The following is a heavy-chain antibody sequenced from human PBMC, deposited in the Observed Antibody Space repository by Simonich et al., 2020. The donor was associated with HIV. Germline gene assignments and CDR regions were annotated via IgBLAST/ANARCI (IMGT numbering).Heavy chain of an antibody. Sequence: QVQLQQWGAGLLKPSETLSLTCAVYGGSFSGYYWSWIRQPPGKGLEWIGEINHSGTNNYNPSLKSRVTISVDTSKNQFSLKLSSVTAADTAVYYCARLTASGLGEYFQHWGQGTLVTVSS. J-gene: IGHJ1*01. CDR3: ARLTASGLGEYFQH. D-gene: IGHD1-26*01. CDR2: INHSGTN. V-gene: IGHV4-34*01. CDR1: GGSFSGYY.